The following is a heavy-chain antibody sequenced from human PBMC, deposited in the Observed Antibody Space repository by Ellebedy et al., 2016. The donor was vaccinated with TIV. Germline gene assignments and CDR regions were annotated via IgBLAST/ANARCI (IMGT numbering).Heavy chain of an antibody. J-gene: IGHJ4*02. D-gene: IGHD3-10*01. CDR3: AKDQEFYYGSGSNFDS. CDR2: ISYDGSDE. CDR1: GFTFSNYG. Sequence: GESLKISXAASGFTFSNYGMHWVRQAPGKGLEWVAVISYDGSDESYADSVKGRFTISRDNYKNTLYLQMNSLRAEDTAVYYCAKDQEFYYGSGSNFDSWGQGTLVTVSS. V-gene: IGHV3-30*18.